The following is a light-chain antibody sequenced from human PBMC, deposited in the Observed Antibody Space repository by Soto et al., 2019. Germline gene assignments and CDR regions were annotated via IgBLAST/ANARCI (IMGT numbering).Light chain of an antibody. CDR3: QQYNNWPGT. J-gene: IGKJ1*01. CDR1: QSVSSN. Sequence: DILMTQSPATLSLSPGGRATLSCRASQSVSSNLAWYHQKPGQAPRLLIQRASTRATGIPARFSGSGSGTEFTLTISSLQSEDFAVYFCQQYNNWPGTFGQGTKVEIK. CDR2: RAS. V-gene: IGKV3-15*01.